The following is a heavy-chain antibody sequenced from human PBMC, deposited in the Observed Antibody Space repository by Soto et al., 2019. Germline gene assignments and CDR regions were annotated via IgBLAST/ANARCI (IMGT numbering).Heavy chain of an antibody. V-gene: IGHV4-31*11. J-gene: IGHJ6*02. CDR2: IYYSGST. D-gene: IGHD3-3*01. Sequence: SETLSLTCAIPGGSIRSAVYSWSWIRQPPGVGLDWIGYIYYSGSTYYNPSLKSRVTISVDTSKNQFSLKLSSVTAADTAVYYCARDGGGDFWSGFRYYYGMDVWGQGTTVTVSS. CDR3: ARDGGGDFWSGFRYYYGMDV. CDR1: GGSIRSAVYS.